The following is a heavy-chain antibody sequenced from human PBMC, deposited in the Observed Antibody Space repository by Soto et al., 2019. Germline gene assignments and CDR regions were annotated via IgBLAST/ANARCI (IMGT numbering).Heavy chain of an antibody. J-gene: IGHJ6*02. CDR1: GYSFAIYW. V-gene: IGHV5-51*01. CDR2: IYPGDSDT. D-gene: IGHD6-6*01. CDR3: ARTRSFTLGFYYDGMDV. Sequence: GESLKISCQGSGYSFAIYWIGWVRQMPGKDLEWMGIIYPGDSDTRYSPSFQGQVTISADESLRTAYLQWTSLKASDTALYYCARTRSFTLGFYYDGMDVWGQGTAVTVSS.